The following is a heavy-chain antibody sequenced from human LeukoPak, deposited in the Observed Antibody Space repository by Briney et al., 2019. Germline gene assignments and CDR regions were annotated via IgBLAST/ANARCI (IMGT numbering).Heavy chain of an antibody. CDR1: GGSISSSSYY. Sequence: PSETLSLTRTVSGGSISSSSYYWGWIRQPPGKGLEWIGSLYFSGSTYYNPSLKRRVTISVDAPKNQSSLKLTSVTAADTAVYYCARAHEYYYDSSGLQDWFDPWGQGTLVTVSS. D-gene: IGHD3-22*01. CDR3: ARAHEYYYDSSGLQDWFDP. J-gene: IGHJ5*02. V-gene: IGHV4-39*07. CDR2: LYFSGST.